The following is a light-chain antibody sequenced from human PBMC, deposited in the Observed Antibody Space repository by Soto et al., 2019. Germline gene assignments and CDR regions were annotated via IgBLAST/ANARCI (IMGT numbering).Light chain of an antibody. Sequence: EIVMTQSPATLSVSPGERAALSCLGSQSVSSKIAWYQQKPGQAPRLLIYGASTRATGIPARFSGSGSGTEFTLTISSLQSEDFAVYYCQQYNNWPPWTVGPGTKVEIK. CDR3: QQYNNWPPWT. CDR1: QSVSSK. V-gene: IGKV3-15*01. J-gene: IGKJ1*01. CDR2: GAS.